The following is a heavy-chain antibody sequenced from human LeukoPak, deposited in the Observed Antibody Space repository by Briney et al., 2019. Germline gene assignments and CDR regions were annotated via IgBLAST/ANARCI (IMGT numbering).Heavy chain of an antibody. J-gene: IGHJ4*02. CDR1: GFTFSNYT. CDR3: ARAAYDSNGYTANHDY. CDR2: ISHTSEYT. Sequence: PGGSLRLSCAASGFTFSNYTMSWVRQAPGKGLEWVSAISHTSEYTYHADSVKGRFTISRDNSKNTLYLQMNNLRAEDTAVYYCARAAYDSNGYTANHDYWGQGTLVTVSS. V-gene: IGHV3-23*01. D-gene: IGHD3-22*01.